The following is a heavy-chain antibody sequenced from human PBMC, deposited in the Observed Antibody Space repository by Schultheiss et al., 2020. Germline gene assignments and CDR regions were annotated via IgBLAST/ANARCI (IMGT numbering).Heavy chain of an antibody. CDR1: GGSFSGYY. CDR3: ARSDDYYDSSGYLNWFDP. D-gene: IGHD3-22*01. CDR2: IYHSGST. V-gene: IGHV4-34*01. Sequence: SETMSLHFAVYGGSFSGYYWSWIRQPPGKGLEWIGEIYHSGSTNYNPSLKSRVTVSVDTSKNQLSLRLSSVTAADTAVYYCARSDDYYDSSGYLNWFDPWGQGTLVTVSS. J-gene: IGHJ5*02.